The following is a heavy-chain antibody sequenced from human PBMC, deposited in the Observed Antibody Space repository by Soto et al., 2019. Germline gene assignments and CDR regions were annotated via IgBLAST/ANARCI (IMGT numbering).Heavy chain of an antibody. Sequence: VQLQESGPGLVKPLGTLSITCTVSGGSISTTNWWSWVRQSPGKGLEWIGEILHIGSTNYNPSLKSRVTISIDKSKNQFSLRLSSVTAADTAVYYCASGFDSDGLYNGGHPWGQGTLVSVSS. CDR3: ASGFDSDGLYNGGHP. J-gene: IGHJ5*02. D-gene: IGHD3-22*01. CDR1: GGSISTTNW. V-gene: IGHV4-4*02. CDR2: ILHIGST.